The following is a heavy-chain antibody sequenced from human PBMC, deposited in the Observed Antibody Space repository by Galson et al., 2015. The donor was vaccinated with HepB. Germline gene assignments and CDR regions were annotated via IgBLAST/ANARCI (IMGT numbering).Heavy chain of an antibody. CDR2: INPNSGGT. D-gene: IGHD3-3*01. V-gene: IGHV1-2*04. J-gene: IGHJ4*02. CDR1: GYTFTGYY. CDR3: ARGDYDFWSGYSLFDY. Sequence: SVKVSCKASGYTFTGYYMHWVRQAPGQGLEWMGWINPNSGGTNYAQKFQGWVTMTRDTSISTAYMELSRLRSDDTAVYYCARGDYDFWSGYSLFDYWGQGTLVTVSS.